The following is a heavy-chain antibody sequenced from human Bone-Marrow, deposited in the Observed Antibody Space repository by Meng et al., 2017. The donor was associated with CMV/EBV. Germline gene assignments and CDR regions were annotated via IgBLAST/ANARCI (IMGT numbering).Heavy chain of an antibody. Sequence: ASVKVSCKASGYTFTAYYIHWVRQAPGQGLEWVGWIDPNSGGTFYAQKFQGRVTVSRDTSISTAYMEVSRLTSDDTALYYCARTRIEVEPDGRKIKYYNYGMDVWGQGTTVTVSS. CDR1: GYTFTAYY. J-gene: IGHJ6*02. V-gene: IGHV1-2*02. CDR3: ARTRIEVEPDGRKIKYYNYGMDV. CDR2: IDPNSGGT. D-gene: IGHD2-2*01.